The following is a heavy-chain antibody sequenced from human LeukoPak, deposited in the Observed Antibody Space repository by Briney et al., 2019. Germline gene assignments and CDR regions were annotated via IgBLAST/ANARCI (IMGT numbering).Heavy chain of an antibody. CDR2: ISPNTDDT. CDR3: AKGVNYCTNGVCYGYYFDY. CDR1: GYTFTGYY. Sequence: ASVTVSCKASGYTFTGYYLHWVRQAPGQGLEWMGWISPNTDDTKYAQKFQDRVTMTRDTSISTAYMELSRLRSDDTAVYYCAKGVNYCTNGVCYGYYFDYWGQGTQVTVSS. J-gene: IGHJ4*02. D-gene: IGHD2-8*01. V-gene: IGHV1-2*02.